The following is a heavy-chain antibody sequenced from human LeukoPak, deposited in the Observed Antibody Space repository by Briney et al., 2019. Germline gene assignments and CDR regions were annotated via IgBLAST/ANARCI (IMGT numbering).Heavy chain of an antibody. Sequence: GGSLRLSCAASGFTFTTYAMSWVRQAPGRGLEWVSTISGSGSSTYYADSVRGRFTISRDNSKNTLYLQMNSLRGEDTAVYYWAKSPIYYAPFDYWGRETLVPVSS. CDR3: AKSPIYYAPFDY. D-gene: IGHD3-22*01. CDR1: GFTFTTYA. V-gene: IGHV3-23*01. CDR2: ISGSGSST. J-gene: IGHJ4*02.